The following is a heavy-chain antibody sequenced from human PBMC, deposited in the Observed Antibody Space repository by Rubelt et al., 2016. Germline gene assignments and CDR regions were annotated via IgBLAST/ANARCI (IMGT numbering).Heavy chain of an antibody. CDR1: GFTFSNHA. Sequence: AQPGGSLRLSCAASGFTFSNHAMTWVRQAPGKGLERVSSISASGGDTYYADSVRGRLTVSRDNSKNTVFLQMHSLRAEDTAVNYCATDRGSAPFDYWGQGTLVTVSS. D-gene: IGHD1-14*01. CDR2: ISASGGDT. J-gene: IGHJ4*02. V-gene: IGHV3-23*01. CDR3: ATDRGSAPFDY.